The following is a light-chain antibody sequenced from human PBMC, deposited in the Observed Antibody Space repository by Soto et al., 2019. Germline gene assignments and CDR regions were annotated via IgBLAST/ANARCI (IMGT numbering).Light chain of an antibody. Sequence: QSVLTQPPSVSGAPGQRVTISCTGTSTNIGAGYDVHWYQQFPGTAPKLLIYGNSNRPSGVPDRFTASKSGTSASLAITGLQAEDEADYYCQSYDTSFNARRVFGAGTKVTVL. V-gene: IGLV1-40*01. CDR1: STNIGAGYD. CDR2: GNS. CDR3: QSYDTSFNARRV. J-gene: IGLJ3*02.